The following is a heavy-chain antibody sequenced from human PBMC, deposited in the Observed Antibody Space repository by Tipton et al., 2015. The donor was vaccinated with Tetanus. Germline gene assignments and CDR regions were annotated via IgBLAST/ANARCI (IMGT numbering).Heavy chain of an antibody. Sequence: SLRLSCAASGFTFSSYAMSWVRQAPGKGLEWVSDISGSGGSTYYADSVKDRFTISRDNSKNTLYLQMNSLRAEDTAVYYCAKVQEDYGDYGAYYWGQGTLVSVSS. J-gene: IGHJ4*02. D-gene: IGHD4-17*01. V-gene: IGHV3-23*01. CDR3: AKVQEDYGDYGAYY. CDR2: ISGSGGST. CDR1: GFTFSSYA.